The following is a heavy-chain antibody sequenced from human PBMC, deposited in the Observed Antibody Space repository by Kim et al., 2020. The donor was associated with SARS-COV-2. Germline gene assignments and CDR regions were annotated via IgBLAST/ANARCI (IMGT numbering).Heavy chain of an antibody. J-gene: IGHJ6*02. CDR3: ARDGGSSWLYYYYYGMDV. CDR1: GFTFSSYG. CDR2: ISYDGSNK. V-gene: IGHV3-33*05. Sequence: GGSLRLSCAASGFTFSSYGMHWVRQAPGKGLEWVAVISYDGSNKYHADSVKGRFTISRDNSKNTLYLQMNSLRAEDTAVYYCARDGGSSWLYYYYYGMDVWGQGTTVTVSS. D-gene: IGHD6-13*01.